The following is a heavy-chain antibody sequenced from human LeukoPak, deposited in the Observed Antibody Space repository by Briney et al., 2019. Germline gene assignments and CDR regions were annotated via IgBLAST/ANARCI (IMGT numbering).Heavy chain of an antibody. Sequence: GGSLRLSCAASGFTFSSYSTNWVRQAPGKGLEWVSYISSSSSTIYYADSVKGRFTISRDNAKNSLYLQMNSLRAEDTAVYYCARAKVSGWNYFDYWGQGTLVTVSS. V-gene: IGHV3-48*01. J-gene: IGHJ4*02. CDR1: GFTFSSYS. D-gene: IGHD6-19*01. CDR3: ARAKVSGWNYFDY. CDR2: ISSSSSTI.